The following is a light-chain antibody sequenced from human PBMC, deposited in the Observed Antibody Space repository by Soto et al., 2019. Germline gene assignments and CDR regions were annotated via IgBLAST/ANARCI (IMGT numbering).Light chain of an antibody. V-gene: IGKV1-12*01. J-gene: IGKJ1*01. Sequence: DIQMTQSPSSVSASVGDRVTITCRASQGISSALTWYQQKPGKAPKLLIYAASSLQSGVPSRFRGSGSGTDFTLTISSLQPEDCATYYCQQANSFPWTFGQGTKVEIK. CDR1: QGISSA. CDR2: AAS. CDR3: QQANSFPWT.